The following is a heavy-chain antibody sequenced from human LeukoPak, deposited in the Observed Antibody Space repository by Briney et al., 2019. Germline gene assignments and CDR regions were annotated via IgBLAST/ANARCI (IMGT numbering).Heavy chain of an antibody. J-gene: IGHJ5*02. CDR3: ARDQGEADHRGGFLSWFDP. Sequence: ASVKVSCKASGGTFSSYAISWVRQAPGQGLEWMGRIIPILGIANYAQKFQGRVTITADKSTSTAYMELSSLRSEDTAVYYCARDQGEADHRGGFLSWFDPWGQGTLVTVSS. D-gene: IGHD3-10*01. V-gene: IGHV1-69*04. CDR1: GGTFSSYA. CDR2: IIPILGIA.